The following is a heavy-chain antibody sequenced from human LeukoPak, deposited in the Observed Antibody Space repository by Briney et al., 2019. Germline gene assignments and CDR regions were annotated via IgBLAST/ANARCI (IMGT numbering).Heavy chain of an antibody. D-gene: IGHD6-13*01. CDR1: GGSISGGSYY. Sequence: SETLSLTCTVSGGSISGGSYYWGWIRQPPGKGLEWIGSIYNSGSTYYNPSPKSRVTISVDTSKNQFSLKLSSVTAADTAVYYCATSYSSSWPEIDYWGQGTLVTVSS. J-gene: IGHJ4*02. CDR3: ATSYSSSWPEIDY. V-gene: IGHV4-39*01. CDR2: IYNSGST.